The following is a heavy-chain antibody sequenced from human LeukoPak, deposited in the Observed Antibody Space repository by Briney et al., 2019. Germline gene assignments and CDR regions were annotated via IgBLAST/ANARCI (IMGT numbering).Heavy chain of an antibody. V-gene: IGHV1-46*01. J-gene: IGHJ4*02. Sequence: EASVKVSCKASGYTFTSYYMHWVRQAPGQGLEWMGIINPSGGSTSYAQKFQGRVTMTRDTSTSTVYMELSSLRSEDTAVYYCARSIAVAGPSPRGPNEYYFDYWGQGTLVTVSS. CDR3: ARSIAVAGPSPRGPNEYYFDY. CDR2: INPSGGST. D-gene: IGHD6-19*01. CDR1: GYTFTSYY.